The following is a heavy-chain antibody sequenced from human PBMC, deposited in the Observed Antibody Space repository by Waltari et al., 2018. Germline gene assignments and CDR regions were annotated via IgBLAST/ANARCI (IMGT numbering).Heavy chain of an antibody. CDR2: IYHSGST. CDR1: GYSISSGYY. Sequence: QVQLQESGPGLVKPSETLSLTCAVSGYSISSGYYWGWIRQPPGKGLEWIGSIYHSGSTYYNPSLKSGVTISVDTSKNQFSLKLSSVTAADTAVYYCARGGSSGWPFDYWGQGTLVTVSS. V-gene: IGHV4-38-2*01. J-gene: IGHJ4*02. CDR3: ARGGSSGWPFDY. D-gene: IGHD6-19*01.